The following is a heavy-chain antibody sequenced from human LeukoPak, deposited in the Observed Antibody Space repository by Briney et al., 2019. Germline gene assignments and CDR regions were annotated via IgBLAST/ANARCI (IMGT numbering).Heavy chain of an antibody. D-gene: IGHD5-18*01. Sequence: PGGSLRLSCAASGFTFSSYAMSWVRQAPGKGLEWVSYISSSSSTIYYADSVKGRFTISRDNAKNSLYLQMNSLRAEDTAVYYCARAPPAMVTYYYYGMDVWGQGTTVTVSS. CDR1: GFTFSSYA. CDR2: ISSSSSTI. J-gene: IGHJ6*02. V-gene: IGHV3-48*04. CDR3: ARAPPAMVTYYYYGMDV.